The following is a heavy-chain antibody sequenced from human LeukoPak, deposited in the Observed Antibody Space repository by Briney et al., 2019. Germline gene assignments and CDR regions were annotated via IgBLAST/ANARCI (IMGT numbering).Heavy chain of an antibody. CDR3: ARDLKMGYSSGRYSWGTGSSNDY. V-gene: IGHV1-18*01. CDR1: GYTFTNYG. J-gene: IGHJ4*02. D-gene: IGHD6-19*01. CDR2: ISAYNGNA. Sequence: ASVKVSCKASGYTFTNYGISWVRQAPGQGLEWMGWISAYNGNANYAQKFQGRITMTTDTSTSTAYMELRSLRSDDTAVYYCARDLKMGYSSGRYSWGTGSSNDYWGQGTLVTVSS.